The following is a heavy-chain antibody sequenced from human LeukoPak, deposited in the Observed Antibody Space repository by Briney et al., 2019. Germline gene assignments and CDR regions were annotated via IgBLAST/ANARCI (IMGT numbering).Heavy chain of an antibody. CDR2: VYYSGST. J-gene: IGHJ4*02. CDR3: ASARDSSSSVDY. Sequence: SETLSLTCTVSGGSISSYYWSWIRQPPGKGLEWIGYVYYSGSTNYNPSLKSRVTISVDTSKNQFSLKLSSVTAADTAVYYCASARDSSSSVDYWGQGTLVTVSS. D-gene: IGHD6-6*01. V-gene: IGHV4-59*01. CDR1: GGSISSYY.